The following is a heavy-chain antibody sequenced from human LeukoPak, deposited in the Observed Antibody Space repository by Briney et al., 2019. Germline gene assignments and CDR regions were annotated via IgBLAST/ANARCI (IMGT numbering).Heavy chain of an antibody. Sequence: ASVKVSCKASGYTFNYYALNWVRQARGQGLEWMGWINTNTGTPMYAQGFTGRFVFSLDTSVSTAYLQISSLKAEDTAVYYCAREQGPGTGWFGEFPYTWFDPWGQGTLVTVSS. V-gene: IGHV7-4-1*02. CDR2: INTNTGTP. CDR1: GYTFNYYA. J-gene: IGHJ5*02. D-gene: IGHD3-10*01. CDR3: AREQGPGTGWFGEFPYTWFDP.